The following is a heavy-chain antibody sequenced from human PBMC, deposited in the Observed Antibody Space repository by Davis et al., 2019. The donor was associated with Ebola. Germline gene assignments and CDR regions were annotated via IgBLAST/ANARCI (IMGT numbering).Heavy chain of an antibody. CDR1: GFTFSSYA. D-gene: IGHD6-13*01. CDR3: ARDPGLSYSSSWLGDWFDP. V-gene: IGHV3-21*01. Sequence: GESLMISCASSGFTFSSYAMHWVRQAPGKGLELVSSISSSSSYIYYADSVKGRFTISRDNAKNSLYLQMNSLRAEDTAVYYCARDPGLSYSSSWLGDWFDPWGQGTLVTVSS. CDR2: ISSSSSYI. J-gene: IGHJ5*02.